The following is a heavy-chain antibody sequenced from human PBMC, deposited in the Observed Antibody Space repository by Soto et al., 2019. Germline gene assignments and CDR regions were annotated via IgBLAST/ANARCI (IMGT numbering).Heavy chain of an antibody. V-gene: IGHV4-4*02. D-gene: IGHD6-13*01. J-gene: IGHJ5*02. CDR1: GDSINNSHW. CDR2: TYHSGTT. CDR3: AREVNSSPARGPNWFDP. Sequence: KSSETLSLTCAVSGDSINNSHWWSWVRQTPGKGLEWIGETYHSGTTNYNPSLKTRVTISIDKSKNQFSLKMNSVTAADTAVYYCAREVNSSPARGPNWFDPWGQGTLVTVSS.